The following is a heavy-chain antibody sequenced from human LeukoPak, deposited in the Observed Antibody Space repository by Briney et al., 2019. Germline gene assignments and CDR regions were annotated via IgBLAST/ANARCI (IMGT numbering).Heavy chain of an antibody. J-gene: IGHJ4*02. CDR1: GSSITRVSHY. CDR3: ARRWGNIVGVTYEY. CDR2: IYYTGST. V-gene: IGHV4-39*01. D-gene: IGHD3-16*01. Sequence: SETLSLTCTISGSSITRVSHYWGWIRQPAGKGLEWIGDIYYTGSTYYGPSLRSRVTMSVHTSENQFSLRLNSVTAVDTAVYYCARRWGNIVGVTYEYWGQGTLVTVSS.